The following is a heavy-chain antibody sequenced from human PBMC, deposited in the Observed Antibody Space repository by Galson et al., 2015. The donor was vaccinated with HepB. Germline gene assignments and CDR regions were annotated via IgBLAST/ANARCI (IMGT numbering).Heavy chain of an antibody. Sequence: SLRLSCAASGFTFSSYAMHWVRQAPGRGLEYVSAISSNGGSTYYADSVKGRFTISRDNSKNTLYLQMSSLRAEDTAVYYCVKDPCIAVAVGMCYYGMDVWGQGTTVTVSS. J-gene: IGHJ6*02. CDR1: GFTFSSYA. CDR2: ISSNGGST. D-gene: IGHD6-19*01. V-gene: IGHV3-64D*06. CDR3: VKDPCIAVAVGMCYYGMDV.